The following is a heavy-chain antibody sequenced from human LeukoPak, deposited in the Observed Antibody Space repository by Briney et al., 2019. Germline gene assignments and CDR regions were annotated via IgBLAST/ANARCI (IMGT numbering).Heavy chain of an antibody. J-gene: IGHJ4*02. V-gene: IGHV4-39*07. CDR3: ARDILRFDY. CDR1: GGSIRSSYYY. Sequence: SETLSLTCTVSGGSIRSSYYYWGWIRQPPGKGLEWIGSIYDSGSTYYNPSLKSRVTISVDTSKNQFSLKLSSVTAADTAVYYCARDILRFDYWGQGTLVTVSS. CDR2: IYDSGST.